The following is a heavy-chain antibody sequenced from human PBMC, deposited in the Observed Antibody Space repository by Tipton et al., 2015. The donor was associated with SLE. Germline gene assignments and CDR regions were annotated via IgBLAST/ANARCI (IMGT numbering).Heavy chain of an antibody. CDR2: ISYDGSNK. CDR3: ASSGWPGNY. CDR1: GFTFSSYA. D-gene: IGHD6-19*01. J-gene: IGHJ4*02. Sequence: SLRLSCAASGFTFSSYAMHWVRQAPGKGLEWVAVISYDGSNKYYADSVKGRFTISRDNSKNTLYLQMNSLRAEDTAVYYCASSGWPGNYWGQGILVTVSS. V-gene: IGHV3-30-3*01.